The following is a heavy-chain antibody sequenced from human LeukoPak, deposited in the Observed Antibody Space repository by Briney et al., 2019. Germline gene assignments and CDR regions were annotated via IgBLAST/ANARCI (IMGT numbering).Heavy chain of an antibody. CDR2: IYYSGST. CDR3: ACVELTYYYYYMDV. CDR1: GGSISSSSYY. V-gene: IGHV4-39*07. D-gene: IGHD1-7*01. Sequence: SETLSLTCTVSGGSISSSSYYWGWIRQPPGKGLEWIGSIYYSGSTYYNPSLKSRVTISVDTSKNQFSLKLSSVTAADTAVYYCACVELTYYYYYMDVWGKGTTVTVSS. J-gene: IGHJ6*03.